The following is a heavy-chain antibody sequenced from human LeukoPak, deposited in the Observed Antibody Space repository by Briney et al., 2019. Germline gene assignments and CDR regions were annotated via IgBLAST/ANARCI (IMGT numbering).Heavy chain of an antibody. D-gene: IGHD3-22*01. CDR3: ARDHYYDSSGYTPAGDAFDI. Sequence: GGSLRLSCVASGFTFSSYTMNWVRQAPGKGLEWVSSISSSSYIYYADSVKGRFTISGDSAKNSLYLQMNSLRAEDTAVYSCARDHYYDSSGYTPAGDAFDIWGQGTMVIVSS. V-gene: IGHV3-21*01. CDR1: GFTFSSYT. J-gene: IGHJ3*02. CDR2: ISSSSYI.